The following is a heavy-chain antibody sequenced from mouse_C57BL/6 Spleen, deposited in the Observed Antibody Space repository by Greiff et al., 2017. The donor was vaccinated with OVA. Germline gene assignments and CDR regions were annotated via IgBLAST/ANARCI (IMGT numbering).Heavy chain of an antibody. CDR1: GYTFTSYW. CDR3: ARSVVVATRYFDV. V-gene: IGHV1-55*01. J-gene: IGHJ1*03. CDR2: IYPGSGST. Sequence: QVQLQQSGAELVKPGASVKMSCKASGYTFTSYWITWVKQRPGQGLEWIGDIYPGSGSTNYNEKFKSKATLTVDTSSSTAYMQLSSLTSEDSAVYYCARSVVVATRYFDVWGTGTTVTVSS. D-gene: IGHD1-1*01.